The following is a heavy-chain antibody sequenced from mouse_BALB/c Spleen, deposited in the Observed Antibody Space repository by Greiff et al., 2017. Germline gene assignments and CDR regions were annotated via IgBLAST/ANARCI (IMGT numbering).Heavy chain of an antibody. CDR2: ISYSGST. D-gene: IGHD2-10*02. J-gene: IGHJ4*01. CDR3: ARYRVWKGAMDY. V-gene: IGHV3-8*02. CDR1: GDSITSGY. Sequence: VQLKQSGPSLVKPSQTLSLTCSVTGDSITSGYWNWIRKFPGNKLEYMGYISYSGSTYYNPSLKSRISITRDTSKNQYYLQLNSVTTEDTATYYCARYRVWKGAMDYWGQGTSVTVSS.